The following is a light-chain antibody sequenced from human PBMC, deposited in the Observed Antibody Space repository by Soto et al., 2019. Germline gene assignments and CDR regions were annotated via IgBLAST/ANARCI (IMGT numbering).Light chain of an antibody. J-gene: IGLJ1*01. CDR2: EVS. CDR3: SSYTSSSIDYV. V-gene: IGLV2-14*01. CDR1: SSDVSGYNY. Sequence: SALTQPASVSGSPGQSITISCTGTSSDVSGYNYVSWYQQHPGKAPKLMIYEVSNRPSGVSNRFSGSKSGNTASLTISGLQAEDEADYYCSSYTSSSIDYVFGTGTKLTVL.